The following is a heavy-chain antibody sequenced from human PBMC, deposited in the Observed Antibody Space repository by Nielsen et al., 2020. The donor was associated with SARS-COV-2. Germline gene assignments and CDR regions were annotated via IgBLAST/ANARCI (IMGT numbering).Heavy chain of an antibody. CDR3: ARPLWFSGYDAFDI. J-gene: IGHJ3*02. CDR1: GYSSSNSW. V-gene: IGHV5-10-1*01. CDR2: IDPRDSYT. D-gene: IGHD3-10*01. Sequence: GESLKISCKASGYSSSNSWITWMRQTPGKGLEWIGRIDPRDSYTNYSPSFQGHVTISADKSISTAYLQWSSLKASDTAMYYCARPLWFSGYDAFDIWGQGTMVTVSS.